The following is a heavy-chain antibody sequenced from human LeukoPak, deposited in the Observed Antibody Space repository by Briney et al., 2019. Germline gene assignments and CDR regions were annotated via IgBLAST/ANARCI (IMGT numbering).Heavy chain of an antibody. J-gene: IGHJ4*02. CDR3: ARSEDILTGYCFDY. CDR2: IYYSGST. D-gene: IGHD3-9*01. V-gene: IGHV4-59*01. Sequence: SETLSLTCAVYGGSFSGYYWSWIRQPPGKGLEWIGYIYYSGSTNYNPSLKSRVTISVDTSKKQFSLKLSSVTAADTAVYYCARSEDILTGYCFDYWGQGTLVTVSS. CDR1: GGSFSGYY.